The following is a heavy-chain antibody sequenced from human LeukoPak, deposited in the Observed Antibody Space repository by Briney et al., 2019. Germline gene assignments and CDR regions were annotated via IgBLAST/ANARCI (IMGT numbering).Heavy chain of an antibody. CDR3: ARGHRSSWFDAFDI. Sequence: GVSLRLSCAASGFTFSNYAFHWVRQAPGKGLEYVSAINVNGDTTYYADSVKGRFTISRDISKNTLFLQMGSLRTEDMAVYYCARGHRSSWFDAFDIWGQGIMVTVSS. V-gene: IGHV3-64*02. CDR1: GFTFSNYA. D-gene: IGHD6-13*01. CDR2: INVNGDTT. J-gene: IGHJ3*02.